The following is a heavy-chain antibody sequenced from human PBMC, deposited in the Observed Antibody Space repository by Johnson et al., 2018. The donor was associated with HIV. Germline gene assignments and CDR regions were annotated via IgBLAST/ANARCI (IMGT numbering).Heavy chain of an antibody. V-gene: IGHV3-30*04. J-gene: IGHJ3*02. CDR3: AREIATICPQNFCDAFDI. CDR1: GFTFNNYA. CDR2: ISYDGSNK. D-gene: IGHD5-24*01. Sequence: QVQLVESGGGLGQPGGSLRLSCAASGFTFNNYAMHWVRQAPGKGLEWVAVISYDGSNKYYADSVKGRFTISRDNSKNTLYLQMNSLRAEDTAVYYCAREIATICPQNFCDAFDIWGQGTMVTVSS.